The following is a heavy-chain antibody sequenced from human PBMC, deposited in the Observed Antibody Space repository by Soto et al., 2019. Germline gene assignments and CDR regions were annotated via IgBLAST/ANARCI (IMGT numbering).Heavy chain of an antibody. D-gene: IGHD6-13*01. J-gene: IGHJ4*02. V-gene: IGHV3-21*01. CDR3: ARDSSSSWHAIY. CDR1: GFTSSYYT. Sequence: GGSLRLSCAASGFTSSYYTLHWVRQAPGKGLEWVSSISSTSTDIYYADSVKGRFTISRDNAKNSLYLQMNSLRAEDTAVYYCARDSSSSWHAIYWGQGALVTVSS. CDR2: ISSTSTDI.